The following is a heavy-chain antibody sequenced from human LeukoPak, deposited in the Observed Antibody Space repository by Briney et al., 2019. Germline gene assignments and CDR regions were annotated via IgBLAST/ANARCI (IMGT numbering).Heavy chain of an antibody. CDR3: ALGITMVRGYYGMDV. CDR1: GGSISSSSYY. CDR2: IYYSGST. V-gene: IGHV4-39*01. D-gene: IGHD3-10*01. Sequence: SETLSLTCTLSGGSISSSSYYWGWIRQPPGKGLEWIGSIYYSGSTYYNPSLKSRVTISVDTSKNQFSLKLSSVTAADTAVYYCALGITMVRGYYGMDVWGQGTTVTVSS. J-gene: IGHJ6*02.